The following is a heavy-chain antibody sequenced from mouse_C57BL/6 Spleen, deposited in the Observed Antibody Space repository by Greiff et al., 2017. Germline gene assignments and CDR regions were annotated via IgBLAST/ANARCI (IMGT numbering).Heavy chain of an antibody. J-gene: IGHJ2*01. CDR1: GFTFSSSG. CDR3: ARKTTVVPYFEY. Sequence: EVQVVESGGDLVQPGGSLKLSCAASGFTFSSSGMSWVRQTPDKRLEWVATISSGGSYTYYPDSVKGRCTISRDNAKNTLYLQLSSMKSEDTAMYYCARKTTVVPYFEYRGQGTTRTVDS. V-gene: IGHV5-6*01. D-gene: IGHD1-1*01. CDR2: ISSGGSYT.